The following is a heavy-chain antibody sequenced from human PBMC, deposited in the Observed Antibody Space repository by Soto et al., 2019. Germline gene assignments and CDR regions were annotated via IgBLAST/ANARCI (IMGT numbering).Heavy chain of an antibody. D-gene: IGHD3-16*01. CDR3: ASIPRRSTWGNYYYYGMDV. J-gene: IGHJ6*02. V-gene: IGHV3-7*03. CDR1: GFTFSSYW. CDR2: IKQDGSEK. Sequence: LRLSCAASGFTFSSYWMSWVRQAPGKGLEWVANIKQDGSEKYYVDSVKGRFTISRDNAKNSLYLQMNSLRAEDTAVYYCASIPRRSTWGNYYYYGMDVWGQGTTVTVYS.